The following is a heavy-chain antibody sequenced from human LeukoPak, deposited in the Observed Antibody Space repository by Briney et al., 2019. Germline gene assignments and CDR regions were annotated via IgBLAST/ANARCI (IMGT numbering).Heavy chain of an antibody. CDR2: ISSSGGSA. J-gene: IGHJ3*01. Sequence: GGSLRLSCAASGFTFSSYAMNWVRQAPGKGLEWVSAISSSGGSAYFADSVKGRFTMSRDNSKNTLYLQMNSLRAEDTAVYYCAKAYSSTWTIDAVDVWGQGTMVTVSS. CDR1: GFTFSSYA. V-gene: IGHV3-23*01. D-gene: IGHD6-13*01. CDR3: AKAYSSTWTIDAVDV.